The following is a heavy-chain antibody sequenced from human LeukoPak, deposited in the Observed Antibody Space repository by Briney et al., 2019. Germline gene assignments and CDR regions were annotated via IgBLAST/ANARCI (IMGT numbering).Heavy chain of an antibody. CDR1: GYSFTSYW. CDR3: ARRAIVGYCSSTSCSYYFDY. V-gene: IGHV5-51*01. D-gene: IGHD2-2*01. CDR2: IYPGDSDT. J-gene: IGHJ4*02. Sequence: GESLKISCKGSGYSFTSYWIGWVRQMPGKGLEWMGIIYPGDSDTRYSPSFQGQVTTSADKSISTAYLQWSSLKASDTAMYYCARRAIVGYCSSTSCSYYFDYWGQGTLVTVSS.